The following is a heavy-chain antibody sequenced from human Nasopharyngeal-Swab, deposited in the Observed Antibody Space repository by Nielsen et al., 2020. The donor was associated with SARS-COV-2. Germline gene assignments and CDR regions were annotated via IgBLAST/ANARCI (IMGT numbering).Heavy chain of an antibody. CDR2: IKSKTDGGTT. J-gene: IGHJ6*02. CDR3: TTNLGGHITIFGVVIIRGYYYYGMDV. Sequence: WIRQPPGKGLEWVGCIKSKTDGGTTDYAAPVKGRFTISRDDSKNTLYLQMNSLKTEDTAVYYCTTNLGGHITIFGVVIIRGYYYYGMDVWGQGTTVTVSS. V-gene: IGHV3-15*01. D-gene: IGHD3-3*01.